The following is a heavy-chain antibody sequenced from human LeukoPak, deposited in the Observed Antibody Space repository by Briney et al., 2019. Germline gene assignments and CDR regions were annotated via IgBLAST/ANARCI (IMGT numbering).Heavy chain of an antibody. J-gene: IGHJ5*02. CDR1: GFTFSGYS. CDR3: ARGSGIQLWLRRIAAAGTGSNWFDP. CDR2: ISSSSSYI. V-gene: IGHV3-21*01. Sequence: PGGSLRLSCAASGFTFSGYSMNWVRQAPGKGLEWVSSISSSSSYIYYADSVKGRFTISRDNAKNSLYLQMNSLRAEDTAVYYCARGSGIQLWLRRIAAAGTGSNWFDPWGQGTLVIVSS. D-gene: IGHD5-18*01.